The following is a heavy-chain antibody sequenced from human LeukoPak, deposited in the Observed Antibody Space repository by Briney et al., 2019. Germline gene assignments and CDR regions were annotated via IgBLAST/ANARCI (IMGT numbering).Heavy chain of an antibody. J-gene: IGHJ5*02. Sequence: SETLSLTCTVSGGSISSSSYYWGWIRQPPGKGLEWIGSIYYSGSTYYNPSLKSRVTISVDRSKNQFSLKLSSVTAADTAVYYCARRLEVPGGIGWFDPWGQGTLVTVSS. CDR2: IYYSGST. V-gene: IGHV4-39*07. CDR1: GGSISSSSYY. CDR3: ARRLEVPGGIGWFDP. D-gene: IGHD2-2*01.